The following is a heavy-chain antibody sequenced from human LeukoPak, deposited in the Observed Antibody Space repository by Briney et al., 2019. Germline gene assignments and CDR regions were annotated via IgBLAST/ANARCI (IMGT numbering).Heavy chain of an antibody. CDR2: IYYTGST. J-gene: IGHJ4*02. CDR1: GGSISSYY. D-gene: IGHD3-10*01. CDR3: ATSRAFRGAYYFDH. V-gene: IGHV4-59*01. Sequence: SETLSLTCSISGGSISSYYWSRVRQPPGKGLEWIAYIYYTGSTNYNPSLKSRVTISIDTSKNQFSLKLSSVTAADTAVYYCATSRAFRGAYYFDHWGQGTLVTVSS.